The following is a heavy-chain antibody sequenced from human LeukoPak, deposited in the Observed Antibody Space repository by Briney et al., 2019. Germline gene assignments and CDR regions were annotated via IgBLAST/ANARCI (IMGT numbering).Heavy chain of an antibody. V-gene: IGHV3-30*04. CDR1: GFTFSSYT. CDR3: ATVTKVDFDY. J-gene: IGHJ4*02. Sequence: GGSLRLSCPPSGFTFSSYTMYWFRQAPDKGRGWVAAVSVEGIGRYFADSVEGRFTISRDNSKNTVYLQMNNVRIEDTAVYFCATVTKVDFDYWGQGTLVTVSS. CDR2: VSVEGIGR. D-gene: IGHD4-11*01.